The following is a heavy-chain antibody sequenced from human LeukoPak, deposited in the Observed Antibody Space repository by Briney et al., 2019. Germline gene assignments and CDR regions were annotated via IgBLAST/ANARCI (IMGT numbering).Heavy chain of an antibody. CDR1: GFTFSSYS. Sequence: GGSLRLSCAASGFTFSSYSMNWVRQAPGKGLEWVSYISSSSSTIYYADSVKGRFTISRDTSKNTLYLQMNSLRAEDTAVYYCAKGDAYCGGDCYPDWGQGTLVTVSS. J-gene: IGHJ4*02. V-gene: IGHV3-48*01. CDR2: ISSSSSTI. D-gene: IGHD2-21*02. CDR3: AKGDAYCGGDCYPD.